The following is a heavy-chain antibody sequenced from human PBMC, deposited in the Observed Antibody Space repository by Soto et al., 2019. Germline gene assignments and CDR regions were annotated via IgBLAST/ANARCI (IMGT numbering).Heavy chain of an antibody. V-gene: IGHV5-51*01. Sequence: GESLKISCRTSGYRFTSYWIAWVRQMPSKGLEWMGVIFPSDSDTRYSPSFQGQVTISADRSTSTVFLQWASLKASDTAVYFCARKDKSGYFNWFDPWGQGTLVTVSS. CDR3: ARKDKSGYFNWFDP. CDR2: IFPSDSDT. D-gene: IGHD3-22*01. CDR1: GYRFTSYW. J-gene: IGHJ5*02.